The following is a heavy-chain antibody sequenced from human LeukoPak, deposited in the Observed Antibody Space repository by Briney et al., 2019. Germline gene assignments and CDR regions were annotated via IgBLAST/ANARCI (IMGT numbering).Heavy chain of an antibody. CDR3: ARTTGSGYLDY. Sequence: PSETLSLTCTVSGGSISSSRYYWGWIRQPPGKGLEWIGSIYYSGSTYYNPSLKSRVTISVDTSKNQFSLKLSSVTAADTAVYYCARTTGSGYLDYWGQGTLVTVSS. J-gene: IGHJ4*02. CDR2: IYYSGST. V-gene: IGHV4-39*01. CDR1: GGSISSSRYY. D-gene: IGHD3-3*01.